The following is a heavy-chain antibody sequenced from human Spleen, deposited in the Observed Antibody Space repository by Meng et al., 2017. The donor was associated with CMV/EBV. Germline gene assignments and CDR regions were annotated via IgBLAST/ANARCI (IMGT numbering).Heavy chain of an antibody. V-gene: IGHV2-70*20. CDR2: IDWDDEK. D-gene: IGHD4-23*01. CDR3: ARMTTGRGCGGSYFYHGLDV. CDR1: GFSLSATGMC. J-gene: IGHJ6*02. Sequence: GPTLGNPTQILTLTCTFSGFSLSATGMCVSWVRLPPGKALEWLALIDWDDEKYYSTSLKTRLSMSMDTSKNQVILTVTNLDPMDTATYYCARMTTGRGCGGSYFYHGLDVCGPGTTVTVSS.